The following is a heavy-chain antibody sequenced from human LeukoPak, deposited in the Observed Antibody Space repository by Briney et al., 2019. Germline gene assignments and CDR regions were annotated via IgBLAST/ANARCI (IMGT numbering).Heavy chain of an antibody. CDR2: IYYSGST. V-gene: IGHV4-39*07. CDR1: GGSISSSSYY. D-gene: IGHD3-10*01. J-gene: IGHJ6*02. Sequence: SETLSLTCTVSGGSISSSSYYWGWIRQPPGKGLEWIGSIYYSGSTYYNPSLKSRVTISVDTSKNQFSLKLSSVTAADTAVYYCAREEVSWFGDEMNYYYGMDVWGQGTTVTVSS. CDR3: AREEVSWFGDEMNYYYGMDV.